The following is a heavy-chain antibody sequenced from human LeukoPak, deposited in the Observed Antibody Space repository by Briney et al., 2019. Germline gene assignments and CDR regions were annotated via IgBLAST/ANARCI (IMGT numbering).Heavy chain of an antibody. CDR3: ARDQYAGGSGSYYPTSFDY. V-gene: IGHV3-21*01. Sequence: PGGSLRLSCAASGLTFSSYSMNWVRQAPGKGLEWVSSISSSSSYIYYADSVKGRFTISRDNAKNSPYLQMNSLRAEDTAVYYCARDQYAGGSGSYYPTSFDYWGQGTLVTVSS. D-gene: IGHD3-10*01. CDR2: ISSSSSYI. CDR1: GLTFSSYS. J-gene: IGHJ4*02.